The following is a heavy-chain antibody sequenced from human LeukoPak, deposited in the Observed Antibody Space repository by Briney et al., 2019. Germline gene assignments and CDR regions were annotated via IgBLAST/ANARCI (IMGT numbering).Heavy chain of an antibody. CDR2: IYTSGST. Sequence: SETLSLTCTVSGGSIRSYYWSWIRQPAGKGLEWIGRIYTSGSTNYNPSLKSRVTMSVDTSKNQFSLKLSSVTAADTAVYYCARHSVRYFDWLSILGYFDNWGQGTLVTVSS. V-gene: IGHV4-4*07. CDR3: ARHSVRYFDWLSILGYFDN. CDR1: GGSIRSYY. J-gene: IGHJ4*02. D-gene: IGHD3-9*01.